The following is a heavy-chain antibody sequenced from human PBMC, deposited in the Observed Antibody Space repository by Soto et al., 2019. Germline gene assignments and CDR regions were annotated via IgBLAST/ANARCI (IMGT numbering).Heavy chain of an antibody. V-gene: IGHV3-9*01. CDR3: AKAYYYGSGSYYFFDY. CDR2: ISWNSGSI. D-gene: IGHD3-10*01. J-gene: IGHJ4*02. CDR1: GFTFDDYA. Sequence: PXGSLRLSCSASGFTFDDYAMHWVRQAPGKGLEWVSGISWNSGSIGYADSVKGRFTISRDNAKNSLYLQMNSLRAEDTALYYCAKAYYYGSGSYYFFDYWGQGTLVTVSS.